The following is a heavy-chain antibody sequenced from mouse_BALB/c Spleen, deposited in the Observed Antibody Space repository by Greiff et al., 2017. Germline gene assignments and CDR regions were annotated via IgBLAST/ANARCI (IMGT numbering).Heavy chain of an antibody. CDR3: ARDIYYEGMDY. CDR2: ISSGGSYT. Sequence: EVKVVESGGGLVKPGGSLKLSCAASGFTFSSYAMSWVRQSPEKRLEWVAEISSGGSYTYYPDTVTGRFTISRDNAKNTLYLEMSSLRSEDTAMYYCARDIYYEGMDYWGQGTSVTVSS. J-gene: IGHJ4*01. V-gene: IGHV5-9-4*01. CDR1: GFTFSSYA. D-gene: IGHD2-4*01.